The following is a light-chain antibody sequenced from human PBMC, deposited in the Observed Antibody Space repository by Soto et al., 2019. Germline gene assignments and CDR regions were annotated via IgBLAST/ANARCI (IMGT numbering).Light chain of an antibody. CDR2: ATS. CDR1: QSISSY. CDR3: QQSYSIPRT. J-gene: IGKJ1*01. V-gene: IGKV1-39*01. Sequence: DIQMTQSPSSLSASVGDRVTITCRASQSISSYLNWYQQKPGKAPKVLIYATSSLQSGVPSRFSGSGSGTDFTLTISSLQPEDFAIYYCQQSYSIPRTFGQGTMVEIK.